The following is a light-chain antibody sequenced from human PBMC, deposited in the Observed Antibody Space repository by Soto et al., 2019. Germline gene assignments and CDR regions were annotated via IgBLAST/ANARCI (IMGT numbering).Light chain of an antibody. J-gene: IGKJ4*01. Sequence: DIQMTQSPGSLSASVGDRITITCRASPAINNWLGWFQQKPGKAPKSLIYGASKLESGVPSRFSGSTSGTEFPGTEFTLTISSLQPEDFATYYCQQYYSFPPTFGGGTKVEI. CDR2: GAS. V-gene: IGKV1-16*01. CDR1: PAINNW. CDR3: QQYYSFPPT.